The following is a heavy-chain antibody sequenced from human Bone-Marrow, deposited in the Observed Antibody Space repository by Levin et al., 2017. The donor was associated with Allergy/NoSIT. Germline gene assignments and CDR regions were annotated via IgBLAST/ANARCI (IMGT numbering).Heavy chain of an antibody. CDR3: ASRNPGGFFDL. D-gene: IGHD3-10*01. J-gene: IGHJ2*01. CDR2: IYYSGTT. Sequence: ESLKISCTVSGGSISSYYWSWVRQPPGKGLEWIGYIYYSGTTYYNPSLESRVTISVDTSKNQFSLRLNSVTAADTAVYYCASRNPGGFFDLWGRGTLVTVSS. V-gene: IGHV4-59*01. CDR1: GGSISSYY.